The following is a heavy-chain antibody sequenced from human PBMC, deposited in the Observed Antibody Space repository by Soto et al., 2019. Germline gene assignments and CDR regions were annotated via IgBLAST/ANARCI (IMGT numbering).Heavy chain of an antibody. Sequence: GGSLRLSCAASGFTFSSYSMNWVRQAPGKGLEWVSYISSSSSTIYYADSVKGRFTISRDNAKNSLYLQMNSLRDEDTAVYYCARDSLPYYDYVWGSYKFDYWGQGTLVTVSS. D-gene: IGHD3-16*01. CDR1: GFTFSSYS. V-gene: IGHV3-48*02. CDR3: ARDSLPYYDYVWGSYKFDY. J-gene: IGHJ4*02. CDR2: ISSSSSTI.